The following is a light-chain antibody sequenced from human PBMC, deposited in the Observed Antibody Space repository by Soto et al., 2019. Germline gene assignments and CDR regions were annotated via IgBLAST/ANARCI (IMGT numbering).Light chain of an antibody. CDR2: DVS. V-gene: IGLV2-14*01. CDR1: SSDVGGYNY. CDR3: TSYTSSSTLV. J-gene: IGLJ2*01. Sequence: QSALTQPASVSGSPGQSITISCTGTSSDVGGYNYVSWYQQHPGKAPKLMIYDVSTRPSGVSNRFSASKSGNTASLTISGLQAEDEADYYCTSYTSSSTLVFGGGTKLTV.